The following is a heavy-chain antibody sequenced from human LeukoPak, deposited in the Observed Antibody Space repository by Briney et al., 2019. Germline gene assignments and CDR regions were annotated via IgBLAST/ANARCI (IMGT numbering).Heavy chain of an antibody. CDR1: GGPITNYY. D-gene: IGHD6-19*01. CDR2: IYYTGST. Sequence: PSETLSLTCTVSGGPITNYYWTWIRQPPGKGLEWVGHIYYTGSTNYNPSLKSRVTISVDTSKNQFSLKLSSVTAADTAVYYCARRPAVVWFDPWGQGTLVTVSS. V-gene: IGHV4-59*12. CDR3: ARRPAVVWFDP. J-gene: IGHJ5*02.